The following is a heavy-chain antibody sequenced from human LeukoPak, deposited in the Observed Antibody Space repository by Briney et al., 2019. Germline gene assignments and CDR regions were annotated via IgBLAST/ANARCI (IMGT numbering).Heavy chain of an antibody. J-gene: IGHJ3*02. CDR1: GGSMIDYY. D-gene: IGHD3-10*01. Sequence: PSETLSLSCTVSGGSMIDYYWSWIRQPAGKRLEWIGRIHTSGSTNYNPYLKSRVTMSVDTSNNQISLNLRSVTAADTAVYYCARDSSGRYYLDGFDIWGQGTMVTVSS. CDR2: IHTSGST. CDR3: ARDSSGRYYLDGFDI. V-gene: IGHV4-4*07.